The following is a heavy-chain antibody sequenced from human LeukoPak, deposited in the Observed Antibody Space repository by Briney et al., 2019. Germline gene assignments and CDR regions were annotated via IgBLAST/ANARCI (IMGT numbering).Heavy chain of an antibody. CDR1: GDTVSGISFY. J-gene: IGHJ4*02. CDR3: AREDSSGWYYFDY. V-gene: IGHV4-61*01. D-gene: IGHD6-19*01. CDR2: IQYSGST. Sequence: SETLSLTCTVSGDTVSGISFYWSWIRQPPGKGLQYIGYIQYSGSTNYNPSLKSRVTISVDTSKNQFSLKLSSVTAADTAVYYCAREDSSGWYYFDYWGQGTLVTVSS.